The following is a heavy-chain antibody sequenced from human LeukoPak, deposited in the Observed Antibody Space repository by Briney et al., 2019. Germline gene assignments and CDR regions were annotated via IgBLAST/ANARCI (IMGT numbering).Heavy chain of an antibody. V-gene: IGHV3-21*04. CDR1: GFTFSSYA. CDR3: ARGSGITMIVLYGMDV. D-gene: IGHD3-22*01. J-gene: IGHJ6*02. CDR2: ISSSGSTI. Sequence: GGSLRLSCAASGFTFSSYAMSWVRQAPGKGLEWVSAISSSGSTIYYADSVKGRFTISRDNAKNSLYLQMNSLRAEDTAVYYCARGSGITMIVLYGMDVWGQGTTGTVSS.